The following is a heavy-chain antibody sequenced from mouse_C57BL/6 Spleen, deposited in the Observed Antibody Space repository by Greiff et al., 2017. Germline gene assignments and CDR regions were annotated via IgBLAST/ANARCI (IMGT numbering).Heavy chain of an antibody. CDR3: ARGGDYYGITFDY. Sequence: QVHVKQSGAELAKPGASVKLSCKASGYTFTSYWMHWVKQRPGQGLEWIGYINPSSGYTKYNQKFKDKATLTADKSSSTAYMQRSSLAYEDSAVYYCARGGDYYGITFDYWGKGTTLTVSS. CDR1: GYTFTSYW. CDR2: INPSSGYT. J-gene: IGHJ2*01. V-gene: IGHV1-7*01. D-gene: IGHD1-1*01.